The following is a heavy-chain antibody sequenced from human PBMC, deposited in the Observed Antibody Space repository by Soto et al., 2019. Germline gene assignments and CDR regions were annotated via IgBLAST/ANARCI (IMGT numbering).Heavy chain of an antibody. V-gene: IGHV1-3*01. CDR3: VRDQRRREGGRQTAMDYYSFGMDV. J-gene: IGHJ6*02. Sequence: ASVKVSCKASGYTFTSYAMHWVRQAPGQRLEWMGWINAGNGNTNYAQRFQGRATMATDTSTSTAYMELRGLRSDDAAVYYCVRDQRRREGGRQTAMDYYSFGMDVWGQGTTVTVSS. CDR1: GYTFTSYA. CDR2: INAGNGNT. D-gene: IGHD5-18*01.